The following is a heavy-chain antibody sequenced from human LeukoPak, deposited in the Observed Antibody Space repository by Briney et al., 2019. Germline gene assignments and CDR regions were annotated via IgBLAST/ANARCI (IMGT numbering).Heavy chain of an antibody. CDR2: IYHSGTT. D-gene: IGHD1-26*01. J-gene: IGHJ4*02. Sequence: SETLSLTCTVSGYSISSGYYWAWIRQPPGKGLEWIGSIYHSGTTYYNPSLMSRVTISVDTSKNHFSLKLNSMTAADTAVYSCAKVGPAYFFEYWGQGTLVTVSS. V-gene: IGHV4-38-2*02. CDR3: AKVGPAYFFEY. CDR1: GYSISSGYY.